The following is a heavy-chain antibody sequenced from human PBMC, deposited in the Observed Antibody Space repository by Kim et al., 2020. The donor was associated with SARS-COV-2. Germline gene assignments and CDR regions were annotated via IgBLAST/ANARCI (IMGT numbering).Heavy chain of an antibody. J-gene: IGHJ5*02. CDR2: IYYSGST. D-gene: IGHD7-27*01. Sequence: SETLSLTCTVSGGSISSYYWSWIRQPPGKGLEWIGYIYYSGSTNYNPSLKSRVTISVDTSKNQFSLKLSSVTAADTAVYYCARDGERVWRSSGWFDPWGQGTLVTVSS. CDR3: ARDGERVWRSSGWFDP. CDR1: GGSISSYY. V-gene: IGHV4-59*13.